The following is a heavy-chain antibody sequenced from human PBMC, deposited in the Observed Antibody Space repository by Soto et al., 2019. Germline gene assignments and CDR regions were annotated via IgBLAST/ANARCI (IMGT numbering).Heavy chain of an antibody. D-gene: IGHD7-27*01. J-gene: IGHJ2*01. Sequence: QVQLVESGGGVVQPGRSLRLSCAASGFTFRNYGMHWVRQAPGKGLEWVGVIWYDGSNKEYADSVKGRLTISRDNSKNTLYLQMNSLRVEDTAVYYCARDRNWGLRSWYFDLWGRGALVTAAS. CDR3: ARDRNWGLRSWYFDL. CDR1: GFTFRNYG. CDR2: IWYDGSNK. V-gene: IGHV3-33*01.